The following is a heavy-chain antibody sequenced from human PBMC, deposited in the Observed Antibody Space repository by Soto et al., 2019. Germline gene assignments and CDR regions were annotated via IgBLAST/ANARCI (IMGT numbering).Heavy chain of an antibody. Sequence: PSETLSLTCGVYGGSFSGYYWSWIRQPPGKGLEWIGEINHSGSTNYNPSLKSRVTISVDTSKNQFSLKLSSVTAADTAVYYCARDWRTGGAFDIWGQGTMVTVSS. J-gene: IGHJ3*02. CDR3: ARDWRTGGAFDI. D-gene: IGHD2-8*02. CDR1: GGSFSGYY. V-gene: IGHV4-34*01. CDR2: INHSGST.